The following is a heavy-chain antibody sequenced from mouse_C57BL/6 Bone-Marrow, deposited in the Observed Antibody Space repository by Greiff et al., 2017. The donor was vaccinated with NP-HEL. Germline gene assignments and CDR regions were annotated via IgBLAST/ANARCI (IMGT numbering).Heavy chain of an antibody. CDR3: ARLLRTGYWYFDV. V-gene: IGHV1-85*01. CDR2: IYPRDGST. D-gene: IGHD1-1*01. Sequence: VQLQQSGAELVKPGASVKLSCKASGYTFTSYDINWVKQRPGQGLEWIGWIYPRDGSTKYNEKFKGKATLTVDTSSSTAYMELHSLTSEDSAVYFCARLLRTGYWYFDVWGTGTTVTVSS. J-gene: IGHJ1*03. CDR1: GYTFTSYD.